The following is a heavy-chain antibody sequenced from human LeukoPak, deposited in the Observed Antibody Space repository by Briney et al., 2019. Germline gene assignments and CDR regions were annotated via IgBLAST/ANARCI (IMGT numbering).Heavy chain of an antibody. CDR3: ARGQSSSWYGDYFDY. Sequence: SQTLSLTCTVSGGSISSGGYYWSWIRQHPGKGLEWIAYIYYSGSTYYNPSLKSRVTISVDTSKNQFSLKLSSVTAADTAVYYCARGQSSSWYGDYFDYWGQGTLVTVSS. CDR2: IYYSGST. D-gene: IGHD6-13*01. CDR1: GGSISSGGYY. J-gene: IGHJ4*02. V-gene: IGHV4-31*03.